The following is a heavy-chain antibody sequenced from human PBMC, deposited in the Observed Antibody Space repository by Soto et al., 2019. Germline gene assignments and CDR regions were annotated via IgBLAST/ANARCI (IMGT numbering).Heavy chain of an antibody. V-gene: IGHV1-69*06. Sequence: QVQLVQSGAEVKKPGSSVKVSCTASGTTFNTFAISWVRQAPGQGLEWMGGIIPVLGPAFYSQKFQGRVTITADKSTTTAYLELSSLRSEGTAVYYCARAAKRYFDKWGQGTLVTVSS. CDR1: GTTFNTFA. CDR2: IIPVLGPA. J-gene: IGHJ4*02. CDR3: ARAAKRYFDK.